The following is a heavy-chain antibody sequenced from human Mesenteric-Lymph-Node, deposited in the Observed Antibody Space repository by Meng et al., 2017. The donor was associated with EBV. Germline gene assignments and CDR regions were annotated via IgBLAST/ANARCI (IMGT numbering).Heavy chain of an antibody. D-gene: IGHD3-10*01. CDR1: GASICSDNW. V-gene: IGHV4-4*02. Sequence: QVHLQGSGPGLVKPSGTLSLTFAVSGASICSDNWWSWVRQPPGKGLEWIGEIYHSGSTNYNPSLKSRVTISVDKSKRQFSLKLTSVTAADTAVYHCARFQRFGDFDWGQGTLVTVSS. J-gene: IGHJ4*02. CDR3: ARFQRFGDFD. CDR2: IYHSGST.